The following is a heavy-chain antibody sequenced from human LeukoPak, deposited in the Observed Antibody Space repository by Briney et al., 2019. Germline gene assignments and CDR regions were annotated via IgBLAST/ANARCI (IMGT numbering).Heavy chain of an antibody. D-gene: IGHD5-18*01. CDR2: IRYDGSTK. J-gene: IGHJ4*02. CDR1: GFTFSNFN. V-gene: IGHV3-30*02. Sequence: GGSLRLSCAASGFTFSNFNMYWVRQAPGKGLEWVAFIRYDGSTKYYAASLKGRFTISRDNSKNTVDLQMNSLRPEDTAVHYCAKDLRYSFGLWGQGTLVTVSS. CDR3: AKDLRYSFGL.